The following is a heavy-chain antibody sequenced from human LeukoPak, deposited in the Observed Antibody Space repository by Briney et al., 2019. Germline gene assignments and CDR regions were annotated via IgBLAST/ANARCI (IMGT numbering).Heavy chain of an antibody. V-gene: IGHV3-23*01. CDR1: GFIFSTYA. CDR3: AKDTRAGG. D-gene: IGHD1-26*01. J-gene: IGHJ4*02. Sequence: GGSLRLSCAASGFIFSTYAMNWVRQAPGRGLEWVSGISAGGDNAHYADSVKGRFTISRDNSKNTLYLQTNSLSAEDTAVYYCAKDTRAGGWGQGTLVTVSS. CDR2: ISAGGDNA.